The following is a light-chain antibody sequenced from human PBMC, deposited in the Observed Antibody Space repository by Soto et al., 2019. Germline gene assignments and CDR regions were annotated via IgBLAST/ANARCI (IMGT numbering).Light chain of an antibody. CDR3: MQALQTPLT. V-gene: IGKV2-28*01. CDR1: QSLRHSNGYNY. CDR2: LGS. J-gene: IGKJ4*01. Sequence: DIVMTQSPLSLPVTPGEPASISCRSSQSLRHSNGYNYLDWYLQKPGQSPQLLIYLGSNRASGVHDRFSGSGSGTDFTLKISRVEAEDVGVYYCMQALQTPLTFGGGTKVEIK.